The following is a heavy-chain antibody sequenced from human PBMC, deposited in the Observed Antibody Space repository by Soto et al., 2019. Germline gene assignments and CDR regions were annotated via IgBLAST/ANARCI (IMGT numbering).Heavy chain of an antibody. CDR1: SGSISTYY. CDR3: AVATNWAYFDF. CDR2: IYYTGST. J-gene: IGHJ4*02. V-gene: IGHV4-59*01. D-gene: IGHD7-27*01. Sequence: QVQLQESGPGLVKPSETLSLTCTVSSGSISTYYWSWIRQPPGKGLEWIGYIYYTGSTNYNPSLKSRVAISMHTSKSQCSRILSSVTAADTAVYYCAVATNWAYFDFWSLGTLVNVAA.